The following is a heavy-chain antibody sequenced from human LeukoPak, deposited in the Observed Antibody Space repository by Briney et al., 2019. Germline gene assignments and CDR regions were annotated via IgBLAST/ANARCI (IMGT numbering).Heavy chain of an antibody. Sequence: SETLSLTCAVYGGSFSAYYWSWLRQPPEKGLEWIGEINHSGSTNYNASLKSRVTISVDTSKNQFSLKLSSVTAADTAVYYCARGQRGSYSTFLYYMDVWGKGTTVTVSS. CDR2: INHSGST. D-gene: IGHD3-10*01. J-gene: IGHJ6*03. V-gene: IGHV4-34*01. CDR1: GGSFSAYY. CDR3: ARGQRGSYSTFLYYMDV.